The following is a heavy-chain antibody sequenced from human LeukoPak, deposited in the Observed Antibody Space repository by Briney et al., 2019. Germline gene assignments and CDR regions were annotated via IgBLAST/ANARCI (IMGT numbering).Heavy chain of an antibody. V-gene: IGHV1-2*02. J-gene: IGHJ4*02. D-gene: IGHD3-10*01. CDR2: INPNSGGT. CDR3: ARGEVVRGVREYYFDY. Sequence: ASVKVSCKASGYTFTGYYMHWVRQAPGQGLEWMGGINPNSGGTNYAQKFQGRVTMTRDTSISTAYMELSRLRSDDTAVYYCARGEVVRGVREYYFDYWGQGTLVTVSS. CDR1: GYTFTGYY.